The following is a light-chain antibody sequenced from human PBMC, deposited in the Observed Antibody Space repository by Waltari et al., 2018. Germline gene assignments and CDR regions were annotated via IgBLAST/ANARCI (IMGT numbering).Light chain of an antibody. CDR2: GNN. Sequence: SSELTQDPDVSVALGQTVRTTCQGASLRTSYASWYLQKPGQAPLLLIYGNNNRPSGIPDRFSGSSSGNTASLTITGSQAEDEADYYCSSRDNSGNRPFGGGTKLTVL. V-gene: IGLV3-19*01. CDR1: SLRTSY. J-gene: IGLJ3*02. CDR3: SSRDNSGNRP.